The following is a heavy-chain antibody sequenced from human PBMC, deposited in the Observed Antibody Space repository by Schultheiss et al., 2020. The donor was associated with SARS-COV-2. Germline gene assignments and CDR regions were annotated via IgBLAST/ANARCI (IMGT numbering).Heavy chain of an antibody. J-gene: IGHJ4*02. CDR1: GFTFSSYA. V-gene: IGHV3-23*01. D-gene: IGHD2-2*01. CDR3: AKFNRVVPAAGSDY. Sequence: GESLKISCAASGFTFSSYAMSWVRQAPGKGLEWVSAISGSGGSTYYADSVKGRFTISRDNSKNTLYLQMNSLRAEDTAVYYCAKFNRVVPAAGSDYWGQGTLVTVSS. CDR2: ISGSGGST.